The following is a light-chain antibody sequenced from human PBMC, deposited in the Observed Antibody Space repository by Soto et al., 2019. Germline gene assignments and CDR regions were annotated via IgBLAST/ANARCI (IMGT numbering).Light chain of an antibody. CDR1: QRIRKH. CDR3: QQYNNWPFT. CDR2: CAS. V-gene: IGKV3-15*01. Sequence: EIVMTQSPATLSVSPGERSNLPFQARQRIRKHVTWYPQKPCQAPRLLIYCASTRATGIPATFSGSGSGTEFTLTISSLQSEDFAAYYCQQYNNWPFTFGPGTKVDIK. J-gene: IGKJ3*01.